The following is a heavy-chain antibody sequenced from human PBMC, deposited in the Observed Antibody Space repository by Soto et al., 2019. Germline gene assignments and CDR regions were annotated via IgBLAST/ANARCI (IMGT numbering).Heavy chain of an antibody. J-gene: IGHJ4*02. CDR1: GGGIRSYY. Sequence: SETLSLSCSVAGGGIRSYYWSWIRQAAGKGLEWIGRIYTSGSTNYNPSLKSRVTMSVDTSKNPFSLKLSSLTAADTAVYYCARDSKRRLTTMGYFPYWAQGTLLTVS. CDR3: ARDSKRRLTTMGYFPY. V-gene: IGHV4-4*07. D-gene: IGHD6-25*01. CDR2: IYTSGST.